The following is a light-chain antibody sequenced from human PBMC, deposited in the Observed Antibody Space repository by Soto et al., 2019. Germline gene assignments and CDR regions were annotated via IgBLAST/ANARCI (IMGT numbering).Light chain of an antibody. V-gene: IGKV1-39*01. CDR2: VVS. CDR3: QQSYSIPYN. CDR1: QTISSN. J-gene: IGKJ2*01. Sequence: DIQLTQSPSSLYASVGDRVTITCRASQTISSNLNWYQQKPGEPPRLLMYVVSTLQGGVPSRSSGSESGTDYTLTISSVQPEDFATYYCQQSYSIPYNSGQETNLAIK.